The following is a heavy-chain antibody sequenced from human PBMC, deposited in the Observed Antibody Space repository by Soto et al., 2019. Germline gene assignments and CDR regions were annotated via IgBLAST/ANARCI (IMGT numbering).Heavy chain of an antibody. V-gene: IGHV4-61*08. CDR2: VYYTGST. Sequence: PSWSLAISCAACRGCVKSGGDDGSWIRQPPGKGLEWIGYVYYTGSTNYNPSLKSRVTISVDTSKNQFSLKLSSVTAADTAVYYCARTAVAGTHYYYGMDVWGQGTTVTVSS. J-gene: IGHJ6*02. CDR1: RGCVKSGGDD. CDR3: ARTAVAGTHYYYGMDV. D-gene: IGHD6-19*01.